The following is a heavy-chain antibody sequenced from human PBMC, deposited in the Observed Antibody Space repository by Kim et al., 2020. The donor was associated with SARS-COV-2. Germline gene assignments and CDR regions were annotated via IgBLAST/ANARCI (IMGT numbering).Heavy chain of an antibody. CDR1: GGSISSSSYY. V-gene: IGHV4-39*01. D-gene: IGHD3-10*01. Sequence: SETLSLTCTVSGGSISSSSYYWGWIRQPPGKGLEWIGSIYYSGSTYYNPSLKSRVTISVDTSKNQFSLKLSSVTAADTAVYYCARSIMGTRGGPWGQGTLVTVSS. CDR2: IYYSGST. CDR3: ARSIMGTRGGP. J-gene: IGHJ5*02.